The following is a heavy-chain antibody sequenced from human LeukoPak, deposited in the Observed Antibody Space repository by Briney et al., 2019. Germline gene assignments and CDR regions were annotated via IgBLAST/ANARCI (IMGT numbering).Heavy chain of an antibody. V-gene: IGHV4-38-2*01. D-gene: IGHD3-3*01. CDR2: VYHSGRT. CDR3: ARQGVVVPAAGDFWSGYYSNYFDY. J-gene: IGHJ4*02. CDR1: GYSISSGYY. Sequence: SETLSLTCAVSGYSISSGYYWGWMRQPPGKGLECIGSVYHSGRTYYNPSLKSRVTISVDTSKNQFSLKLSSATAADTAVYYCARQGVVVPAAGDFWSGYYSNYFDYWGQGTLVTVSS.